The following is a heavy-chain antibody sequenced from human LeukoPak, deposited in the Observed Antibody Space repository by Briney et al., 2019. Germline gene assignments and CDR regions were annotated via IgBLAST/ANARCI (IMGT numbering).Heavy chain of an antibody. CDR3: AIDSPRSIMITFGGVEIGY. CDR2: ISAYNGNT. J-gene: IGHJ4*02. D-gene: IGHD3-16*01. CDR1: GYTFTSYG. Sequence: GASVKVSCKASGYTFTSYGISWVRQAPGQGLEWMGWISAYNGNTNYAQKLQGRVTMTTDTSTSTAYMELRSLRSDDTAGYYCAIDSPRSIMITFGGVEIGYWGQGTLVTVPP. V-gene: IGHV1-18*01.